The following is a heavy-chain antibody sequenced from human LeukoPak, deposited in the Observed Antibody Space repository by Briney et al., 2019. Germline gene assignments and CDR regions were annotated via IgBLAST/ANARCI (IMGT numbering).Heavy chain of an antibody. V-gene: IGHV4-59*11. CDR2: IYYSGST. D-gene: IGHD5-12*01. J-gene: IGHJ4*02. CDR3: ARAGYDSPFDY. CDR1: GGSISSHY. Sequence: SETLSLTCTVSGGSISSHYWSWIRQPPGKGLEWIGYIYYSGSTNDNPSLKSRVTISVDTSKNQFSLKLSSVTAADTAVYYCARAGYDSPFDYWGQGTLVTVSS.